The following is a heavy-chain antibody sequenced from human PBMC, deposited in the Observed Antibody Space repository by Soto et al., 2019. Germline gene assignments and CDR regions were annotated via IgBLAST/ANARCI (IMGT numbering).Heavy chain of an antibody. V-gene: IGHV4-39*01. D-gene: IGHD6-13*01. CDR3: AILAAAGRHYYYYGMDV. CDR1: GGSISSSSYY. J-gene: IGHJ6*02. Sequence: SETLSLTCTVSGGSISSSSYYWGWIRQPPGKGLEWIGSIYYSGSTYYNPSLKSRVTISVDTSKNQFSLKLSSVTAADTAVYYCAILAAAGRHYYYYGMDVWGQGTTVTVSS. CDR2: IYYSGST.